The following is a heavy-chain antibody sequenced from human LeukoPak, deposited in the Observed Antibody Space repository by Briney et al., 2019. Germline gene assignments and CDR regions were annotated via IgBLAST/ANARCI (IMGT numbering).Heavy chain of an antibody. CDR2: IYPGDSDT. V-gene: IGHV5-51*01. CDR1: GYSFTSYW. Sequence: GESLNISCKGSGYSFTSYWIGWVRQMPGRGLEWMGIIYPGDSDTRYSPSFQGQVTISADKSISTAYLQWSSLKASDTAMYYCARHGYGSYGYEVGPLDYWGQGTLVTVSS. CDR3: ARHGYGSYGYEVGPLDY. D-gene: IGHD5-18*01. J-gene: IGHJ4*02.